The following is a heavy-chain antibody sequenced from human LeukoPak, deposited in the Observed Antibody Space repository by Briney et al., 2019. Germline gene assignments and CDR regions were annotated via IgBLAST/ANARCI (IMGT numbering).Heavy chain of an antibody. J-gene: IGHJ4*02. D-gene: IGHD6-6*01. Sequence: ASVKVSCKASGHTFTSYDINWVRQATGQGLEWMGWMNPNSGNTGYAQKFQGRVTMTRNTSISTAYMELSSLRSEDTAVYYCAREEFGARPWVDYWGQGTLVTVSS. CDR1: GHTFTSYD. CDR2: MNPNSGNT. CDR3: AREEFGARPWVDY. V-gene: IGHV1-8*01.